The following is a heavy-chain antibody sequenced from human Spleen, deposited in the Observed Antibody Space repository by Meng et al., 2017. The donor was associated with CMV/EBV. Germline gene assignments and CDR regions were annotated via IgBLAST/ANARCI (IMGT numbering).Heavy chain of an antibody. CDR1: GFIFSSYD. CDR3: AREKECSSTSCQFDLYYYYGMDV. Sequence: GESLKISCAASGFIFSSYDMTWVRQAPGKGLEWVSSITSGSGSIYYADSVNGRFTVSRDNARNSLYLQMNTLRADDTAVYYCAREKECSSTSCQFDLYYYYGMDVWGQGTTVTVSS. D-gene: IGHD2-2*01. CDR2: ITSGSGSI. J-gene: IGHJ6*02. V-gene: IGHV3-21*01.